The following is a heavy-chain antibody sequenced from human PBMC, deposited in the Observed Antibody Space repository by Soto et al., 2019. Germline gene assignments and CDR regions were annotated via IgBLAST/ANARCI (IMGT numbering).Heavy chain of an antibody. J-gene: IGHJ6*02. CDR1: RRSCNSGSFY. V-gene: IGHV4-61*01. CDR2: FYDSGST. D-gene: IGHD5-12*01. CDR3: AASAPPATNYYYAMDV. Sequence: SETLSPNCTVPRRSCNSGSFYWSWILRPPGKGREWIGYFYDSGSTNYNPSLRSRVTMSVDTSKNQFSLKLSSVTAADTAVYYCAASAPPATNYYYAMDVWGQGTTVTVSS.